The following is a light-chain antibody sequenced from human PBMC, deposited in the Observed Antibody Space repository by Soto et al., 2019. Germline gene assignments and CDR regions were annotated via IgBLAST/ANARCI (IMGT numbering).Light chain of an antibody. J-gene: IGKJ4*01. CDR1: PGISNS. Sequence: DIQMTQSPSSLSASVGDRVTITCRASPGISNSLAWYQQKPGKAPYLLIFAAFTLRSGVPSRFSGSGSGTDFTLTISSLQPEDVATYYCQNYITAPLFGGGPKVEIK. CDR2: AAF. CDR3: QNYITAPL. V-gene: IGKV1-27*01.